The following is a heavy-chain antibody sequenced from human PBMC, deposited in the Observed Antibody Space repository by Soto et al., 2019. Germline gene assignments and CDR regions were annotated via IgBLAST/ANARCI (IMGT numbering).Heavy chain of an antibody. V-gene: IGHV4-4*07. D-gene: IGHD6-19*01. J-gene: IGHJ4*02. CDR3: ASLVYSSGCYYFDY. Sequence: VQLQESGPGLVKSSEILSLTCTVSGGSISSYYWAWIRQPVGSGLEYIGRIYTSDSTNYNPSFKSRVAMSVAASKNQFSLQMTSVTAADTSVYYCASLVYSSGCYYFDYWGPGILVTVSS. CDR1: GGSISSYY. CDR2: IYTSDST.